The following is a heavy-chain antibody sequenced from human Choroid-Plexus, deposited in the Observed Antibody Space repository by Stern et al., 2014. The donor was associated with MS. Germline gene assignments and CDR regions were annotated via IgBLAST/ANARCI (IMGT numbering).Heavy chain of an antibody. D-gene: IGHD2/OR15-2a*01. CDR3: AKDRQYLTYFFDD. Sequence: QLVQSGGGVVQPGRPLRLSCVASGFTFGSCAMHWVRQAPGKGLEWVAGVSYDGSNKYYADSVKGRFTISRDNSQNTLYMQMSSLRPEDTAVYYCAKDRQYLTYFFDDWGQGSLVTVSS. CDR2: VSYDGSNK. V-gene: IGHV3-30*18. J-gene: IGHJ4*02. CDR1: GFTFGSCA.